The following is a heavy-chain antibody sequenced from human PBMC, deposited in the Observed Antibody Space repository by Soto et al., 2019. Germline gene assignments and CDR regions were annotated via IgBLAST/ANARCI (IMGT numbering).Heavy chain of an antibody. Sequence: QVQLQESGPGLVKPSETLSLTCTVSGDSISTYYWTWIRQPPGKGLEWIGYIYDSGSASYNPSLNSRVTISVDTSKNEFALKLRSVTAADTAVYYCARGGNTDLAYYFYGMDVWGQGTTVTVSS. CDR3: ARGGNTDLAYYFYGMDV. CDR1: GDSISTYY. J-gene: IGHJ6*02. CDR2: IYDSGSA. V-gene: IGHV4-59*01. D-gene: IGHD5-18*01.